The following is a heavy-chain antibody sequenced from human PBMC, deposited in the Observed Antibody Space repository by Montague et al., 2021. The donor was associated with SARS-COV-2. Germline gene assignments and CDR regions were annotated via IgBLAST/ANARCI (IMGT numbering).Heavy chain of an antibody. D-gene: IGHD3-10*01. CDR3: ARNDNSGTYPMGG. J-gene: IGHJ6*04. CDR1: GVSISNYH. V-gene: IGHV4-4*09. CDR2: IYHNGHN. Sequence: SETLSLTCTVSGVSISNYHWSWIRQPPGKGLDFIGLIYHNGHNNYKPSLQSRVTMSVDTSKNQISLKLTSVTAADTAVYYCARNDNSGTYPMGGWGKGTTVTVSS.